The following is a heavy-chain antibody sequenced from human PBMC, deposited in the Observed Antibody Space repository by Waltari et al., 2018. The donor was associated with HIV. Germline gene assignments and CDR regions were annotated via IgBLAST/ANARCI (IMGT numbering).Heavy chain of an antibody. CDR1: VFTLKDYS. V-gene: IGHV3-74*01. CDR3: ARGLDYGDYISLADH. Sequence: EVQFVTSGGGFVHPGGPLRLSFVASVFTLKDYSLTRLRRAQGAGLVWVSRINSDGSSTNYADSVKGRFTISRDNAKNTLHLQMNSLSAEDTAVYYCARGLDYGDYISLADHWGQGTLVTVSS. J-gene: IGHJ4*02. CDR2: INSDGSST. D-gene: IGHD4-17*01.